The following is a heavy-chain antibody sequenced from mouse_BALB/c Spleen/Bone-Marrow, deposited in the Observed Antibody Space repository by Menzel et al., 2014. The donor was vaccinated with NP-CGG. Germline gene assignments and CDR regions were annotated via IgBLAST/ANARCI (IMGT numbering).Heavy chain of an antibody. V-gene: IGHV5-6-3*01. CDR3: ARGVDYVSWFAY. CDR2: INTNGGDT. D-gene: IGHD2-4*01. Sequence: GGLVQPGGSLKLSCAASGFTFSNYGMSWVRQTPDKRLEFVATINTNGGDTYFPDSVKGRFTITRDNAKNTLYLQMSSLKSEDTAMFYGARGVDYVSWFAYWGQGTLVAVSA. CDR1: GFTFSNYG. J-gene: IGHJ3*01.